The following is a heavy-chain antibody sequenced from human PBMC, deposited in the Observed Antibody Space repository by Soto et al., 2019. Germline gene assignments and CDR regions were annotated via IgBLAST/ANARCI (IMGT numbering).Heavy chain of an antibody. CDR1: GFTFSSYS. D-gene: IGHD2-2*01. Sequence: EVQLVESGGGLVKPGGSLRLSCAASGFTFSSYSMNWVRQAPGKGLEWVSSISSTSSHIYYADSVKGRFTISRDNAKNSLYLQMISLSADDTAVYYCARAQVVVIPAAAFYFDSWGQGTLLTVSS. J-gene: IGHJ4*02. V-gene: IGHV3-21*01. CDR3: ARAQVVVIPAAAFYFDS. CDR2: ISSTSSHI.